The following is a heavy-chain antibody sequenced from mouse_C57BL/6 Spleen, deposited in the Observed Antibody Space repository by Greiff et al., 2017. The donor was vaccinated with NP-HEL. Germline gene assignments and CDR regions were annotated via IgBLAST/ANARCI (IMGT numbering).Heavy chain of an antibody. Sequence: QVQLQQSGAELVRPGASVTLSCKASGYTFTDYEMHWVKQTPVHGLEWIGAIDPETGGTAYNQEFQGEAILTADKSSSTAYMELRRLTSEDSAVYYCTRGDYDGYLRAMDDWGQGTSVTVSS. CDR3: TRGDYDGYLRAMDD. D-gene: IGHD2-3*01. CDR2: IDPETGGT. CDR1: GYTFTDYE. V-gene: IGHV1-15*01. J-gene: IGHJ4*01.